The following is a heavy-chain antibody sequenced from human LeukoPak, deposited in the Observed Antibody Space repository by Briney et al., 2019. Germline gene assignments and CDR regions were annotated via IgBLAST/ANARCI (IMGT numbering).Heavy chain of an antibody. Sequence: PSETLSLTCTVSGGSISSSSYYWGWIRQPPGKGLEWIGSIYYSGSTYYNPSLKSRVTISVDTSKNQFSLKLSSVTAADTAVYYCARLNYHGSGSYYFFDYWGQGTLVTVSS. CDR1: GGSISSSSYY. CDR3: ARLNYHGSGSYYFFDY. V-gene: IGHV4-39*01. CDR2: IYYSGST. D-gene: IGHD3-10*01. J-gene: IGHJ4*02.